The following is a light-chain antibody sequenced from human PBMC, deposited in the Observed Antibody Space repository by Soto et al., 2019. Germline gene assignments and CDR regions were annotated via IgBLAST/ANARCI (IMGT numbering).Light chain of an antibody. CDR2: AAS. CDR1: QGIRND. CDR3: LQHNSYPRT. Sequence: DIQMTQSPSSLSASVGDRVTITCRASQGIRNDIGWYQQKPGKAPKRLIYAASSLQSGVPSRFRGSGSGTEFTLTISSLQPEDFATYYCLQHNSYPRTFGQGTKVEIK. J-gene: IGKJ1*01. V-gene: IGKV1-17*01.